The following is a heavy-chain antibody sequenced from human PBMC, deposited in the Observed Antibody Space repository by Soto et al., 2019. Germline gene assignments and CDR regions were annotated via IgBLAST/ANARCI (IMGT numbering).Heavy chain of an antibody. V-gene: IGHV2-5*02. J-gene: IGHJ4*02. CDR2: IYWDDDK. CDR3: AHSTGYSYGYWPFDY. CDR1: GFSLSTSGVG. Sequence: QITLKESGPTLVKPTQTLTLTCTFSGFSLSTSGVGVGWIRQPPGKALEWLALIYWDDDKRYSPSLKSRLTIXXDXSXXQVVLTMTNMDPVDTATYYCAHSTGYSYGYWPFDYWGQGTLVTVSS. D-gene: IGHD5-18*01.